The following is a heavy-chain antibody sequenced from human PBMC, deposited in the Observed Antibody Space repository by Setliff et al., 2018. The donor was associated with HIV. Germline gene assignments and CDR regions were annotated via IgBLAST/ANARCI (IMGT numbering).Heavy chain of an antibody. CDR3: AAGGVRGVIWG. CDR2: ISFDGSNK. J-gene: IGHJ4*02. V-gene: IGHV3-30-3*01. CDR1: GFIFSSFA. D-gene: IGHD3-10*02. Sequence: GGSLRLSCAASGFIFSSFAMHWVRQAPGKGLEWVAVISFDGSNKYYADSVKGRFTVSRDNSKNTLYLQMNSLRAEDTATYYCAAGGVRGVIWGWGQGTLVTVSS.